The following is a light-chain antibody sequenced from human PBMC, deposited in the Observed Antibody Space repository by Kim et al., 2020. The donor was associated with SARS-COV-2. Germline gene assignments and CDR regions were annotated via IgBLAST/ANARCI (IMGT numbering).Light chain of an antibody. Sequence: ITVSCTGNGSDISVYDCVSWYQQHPGEAPKLIIHDVSQRPSGVSSRFSGSKSGNTASLTIFGLQAEXEADYYCSSFTTRNTLVFGGGTQLTVL. V-gene: IGLV2-14*04. CDR3: SSFTTRNTLV. CDR1: GSDISVYDC. J-gene: IGLJ2*01. CDR2: DVS.